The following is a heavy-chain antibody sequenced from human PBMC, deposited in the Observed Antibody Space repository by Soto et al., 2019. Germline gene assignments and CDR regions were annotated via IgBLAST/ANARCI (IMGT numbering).Heavy chain of an antibody. Sequence: SVKVSCKASGDTFSSYAISWVRQAPGQGLEWMGGIIPIFGTANYAQKFQGRVTITADESTSTAYMELSSLRSEDTAVYYCARGPRVRRPFDYWGQGTLVTVSS. CDR1: GDTFSSYA. V-gene: IGHV1-69*13. J-gene: IGHJ4*02. CDR3: ARGPRVRRPFDY. CDR2: IIPIFGTA.